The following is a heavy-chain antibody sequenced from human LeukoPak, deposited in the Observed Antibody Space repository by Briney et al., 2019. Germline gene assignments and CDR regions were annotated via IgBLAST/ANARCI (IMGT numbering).Heavy chain of an antibody. CDR3: ASPLRGCYCSSTSCSPMYV. D-gene: IGHD2-2*01. CDR1: RGSLSTGSYY. CDR2: IYFIGSA. J-gene: IGHJ6*04. Sequence: SETLSLTRAVSRGSLSTGSYYWGWIRQPPGEGLEWIGSIYFIGSAYYNPSLKSRVTISVDTSKNPFSLKMSSVTAADTGVYYCASPLRGCYCSSTSCSPMYVWGKGTTFTVSS. V-gene: IGHV4-39*01.